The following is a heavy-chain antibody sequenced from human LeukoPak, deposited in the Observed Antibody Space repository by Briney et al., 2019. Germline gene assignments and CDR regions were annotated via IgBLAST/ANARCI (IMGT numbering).Heavy chain of an antibody. CDR3: ARPLGDTSGYYYN. V-gene: IGHV5-51*01. Sequence: GESLQISCKSSGYNFTTYWIGWVRHMPGKGLEWMGIIYLDDSDTRYSPSFQGQVTISADKSISTAYLQWSSLKASDTAMYYCARPLGDTSGYYYNWGQGTLVTVSS. J-gene: IGHJ4*02. D-gene: IGHD3-22*01. CDR1: GYNFTTYW. CDR2: IYLDDSDT.